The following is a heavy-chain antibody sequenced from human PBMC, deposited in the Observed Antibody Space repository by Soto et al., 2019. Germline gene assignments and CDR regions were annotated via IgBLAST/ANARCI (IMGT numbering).Heavy chain of an antibody. CDR3: ATSYGSVSSPFDY. J-gene: IGHJ4*02. CDR1: GDTFSFYT. V-gene: IGHV1-69*02. CDR2: VNPILAMS. Sequence: QVQLVQSGAEVKKPGSSVKVSCNASGDTFSFYTLNWVRPAPGQGFEWVGRVNPILAMSSSAHKFQGRVSLFADKSTGTAYMELRRLRSDDTAVYYCATSYGSVSSPFDYWGQGTLVTVSS. D-gene: IGHD3-10*01.